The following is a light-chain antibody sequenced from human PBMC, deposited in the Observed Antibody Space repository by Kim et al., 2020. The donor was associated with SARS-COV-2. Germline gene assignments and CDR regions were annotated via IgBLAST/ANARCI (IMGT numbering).Light chain of an antibody. CDR1: NIGSKS. CDR3: QVWDSSSDLNWV. J-gene: IGLJ3*02. Sequence: SYELTQQPSVSVAPGKTARITCGGNNIGSKSVHWYQQKPGQAPVLVIYYDSDRPSGIPERFSGSNSGNTATLTISRVEAGDEADYYCQVWDSSSDLNWVF. CDR2: YDS. V-gene: IGLV3-21*04.